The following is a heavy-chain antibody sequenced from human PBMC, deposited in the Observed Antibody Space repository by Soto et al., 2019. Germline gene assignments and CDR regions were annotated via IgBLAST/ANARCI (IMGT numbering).Heavy chain of an antibody. CDR3: ARYMQSVPSFPAQSRRDGMDV. CDR2: IVVGSGNT. CDR1: GFTFTSSA. Sequence: SVKVSCKASGFTFTSSAMQWVRQARGQRLEWIGWIVVGSGNTNYAQKFQERVSITRDMSTRTAYMELSSLRSDDTAVYYCARYMQSVPSFPAQSRRDGMDVWGQGTTVTVSS. D-gene: IGHD5-12*01. J-gene: IGHJ6*02. V-gene: IGHV1-58*02.